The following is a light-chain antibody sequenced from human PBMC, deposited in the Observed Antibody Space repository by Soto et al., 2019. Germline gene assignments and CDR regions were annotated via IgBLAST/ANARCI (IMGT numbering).Light chain of an antibody. Sequence: EIVLTQSPGTLSLSPGDRATLSCRASQTVSNNYLAWCQQKPGPAPSLIMYGASRRATGIPDRFSGGGGGTDFTLTISRLEPEDFAVYFCQQYNSWPPITFGQGTRLEI. J-gene: IGKJ5*01. V-gene: IGKV3-20*01. CDR2: GAS. CDR3: QQYNSWPPIT. CDR1: QTVSNNY.